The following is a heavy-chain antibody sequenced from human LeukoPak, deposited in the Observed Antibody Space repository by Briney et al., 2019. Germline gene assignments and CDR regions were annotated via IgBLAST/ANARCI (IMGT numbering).Heavy chain of an antibody. V-gene: IGHV3-48*04. D-gene: IGHD6-19*01. Sequence: GGSLRLSCTASGFTFSTYSMNWVRQAPGRGLEWVSYISSSGSTIYYADSVKGRFTISRDNAKKSLYLQMNSLRAEDTAVYYCARVYSGGWSYWGQGTLVTVSS. CDR3: ARVYSGGWSY. J-gene: IGHJ4*02. CDR1: GFTFSTYS. CDR2: ISSSGSTI.